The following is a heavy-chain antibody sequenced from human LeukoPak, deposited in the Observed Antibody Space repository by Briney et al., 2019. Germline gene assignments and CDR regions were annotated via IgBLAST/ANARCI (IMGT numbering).Heavy chain of an antibody. CDR3: ARDSNNDRSGQS. CDR2: ISYDGSNK. CDR1: GFTFSSYA. V-gene: IGHV3-30-3*01. J-gene: IGHJ5*02. D-gene: IGHD3-22*01. Sequence: GGSLRLSCAASGFTFSSYAMHWVRQAPGKGLEWVAVISYDGSNKYYADSVKGRFTFSRDNSKNTLYLQMHSLRAENTAVYYCARDSNNDRSGQSWGQGTLVPVSS.